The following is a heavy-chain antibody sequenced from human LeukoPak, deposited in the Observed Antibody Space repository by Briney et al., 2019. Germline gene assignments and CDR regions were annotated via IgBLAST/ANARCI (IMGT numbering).Heavy chain of an antibody. CDR3: LGLSVSAGRDY. CDR1: GDSISSYY. CDR2: IFTTGSI. Sequence: SETLSLTCIVSGDSISSYYWSWIRQPAGKGLEWIGRIFTTGSINYNPSLKSRVTMSVDMSKNQFSLKMSSVIAADTAVYYCLGLSVSAGRDYWGQGTLVTVSS. V-gene: IGHV4-4*07. D-gene: IGHD6-13*01. J-gene: IGHJ4*02.